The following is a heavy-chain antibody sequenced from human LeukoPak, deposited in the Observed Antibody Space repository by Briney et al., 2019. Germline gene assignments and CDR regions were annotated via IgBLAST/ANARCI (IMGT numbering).Heavy chain of an antibody. CDR1: GGTFSSYA. Sequence: GASVKVSCKASGGTFSSYAISWVRQAPGQGLEWMGRIIPILGIANYAQKFQGRVTITADESTSTAYMELSSLRSEDTAVYYCARDLGDYGFFDYWGQGTLVTVSS. CDR3: ARDLGDYGFFDY. D-gene: IGHD4-17*01. V-gene: IGHV1-69*04. J-gene: IGHJ4*02. CDR2: IIPILGIA.